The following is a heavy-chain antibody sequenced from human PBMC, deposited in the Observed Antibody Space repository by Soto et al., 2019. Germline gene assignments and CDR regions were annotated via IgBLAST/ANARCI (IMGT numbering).Heavy chain of an antibody. CDR1: GFTFIDYI. CDR3: ARVPYCGGGDCYLELDF. CDR2: ISTSSSNI. D-gene: IGHD2-15*01. Sequence: PGGSLRLSCAASGFTFIDYIMNWVRQAPGKGLECVSSISTSSSNIHYADSVKGRFAISRDNAKNSLFLQMNSLSAEDTGVYYCARVPYCGGGDCYLELDFWGQGTLVTVSS. V-gene: IGHV3-21*04. J-gene: IGHJ4*02.